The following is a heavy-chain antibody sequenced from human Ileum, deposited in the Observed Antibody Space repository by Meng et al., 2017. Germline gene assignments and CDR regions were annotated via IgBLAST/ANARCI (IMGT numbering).Heavy chain of an antibody. J-gene: IGHJ3*02. D-gene: IGHD1-26*01. CDR2: INEDGSEK. V-gene: IGHV3-7*01. CDR3: AKWVGRDM. CDR1: GFTFSSYW. Sequence: GESLKISCATSGFTFSSYWMSWVRQAPGRGLEWVANINEDGSEKYYVDSVTGRFTISRDNAENSLYLQMNSLRVEDTAVYYCAKWVGRDMWGQGTMVTVSS.